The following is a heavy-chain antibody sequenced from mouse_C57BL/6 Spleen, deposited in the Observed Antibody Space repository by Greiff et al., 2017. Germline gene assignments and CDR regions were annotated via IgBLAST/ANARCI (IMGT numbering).Heavy chain of an antibody. D-gene: IGHD4-1*01. Sequence: VQLKESGPELVKPGASVKISCKASGYSFTDYNMNWVKQSNGKSLEWIGVINPNYGTTSYNQKFKGKATLTVDQSSSTAYMHLNSLTSEDSAVYYGARRRDWDVDYFAMDYWGQGTSVTVSS. CDR3: ARRRDWDVDYFAMDY. CDR1: GYSFTDYN. J-gene: IGHJ4*01. CDR2: INPNYGTT. V-gene: IGHV1-39*01.